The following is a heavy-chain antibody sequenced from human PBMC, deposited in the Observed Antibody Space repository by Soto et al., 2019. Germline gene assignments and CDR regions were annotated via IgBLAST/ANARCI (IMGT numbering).Heavy chain of an antibody. CDR3: ARSPLYKSSSWDDYYYYYMDV. V-gene: IGHV4-59*08. Sequence: PSETLSLTCTVSGGTISSYYWSWIRQPPGKGLEWIGYIYYSGSTNYNPSLKSRVTISVDTSKNQFSLKLSSVTAADTAVYYCARSPLYKSSSWDDYYYYYMDVWGKGTTVTVSS. CDR1: GGTISSYY. J-gene: IGHJ6*03. D-gene: IGHD6-13*01. CDR2: IYYSGST.